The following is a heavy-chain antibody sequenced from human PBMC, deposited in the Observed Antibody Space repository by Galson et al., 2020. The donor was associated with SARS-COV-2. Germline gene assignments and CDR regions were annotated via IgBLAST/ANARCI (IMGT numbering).Heavy chain of an antibody. CDR2: ISGSGGST. Sequence: GESLKISCAASGFTFSTYVMSWVRQAPGKGLEWVSGISGSGGSTYYADSVKGRFTISRDNSKNTLYLQMNSLRAEDTAVYYCVKDLREYCSSTSCTYYYHGMDVWGQGTTVTVSS. CDR3: VKDLREYCSSTSCTYYYHGMDV. J-gene: IGHJ6*02. CDR1: GFTFSTYV. V-gene: IGHV3-23*01. D-gene: IGHD2-2*01.